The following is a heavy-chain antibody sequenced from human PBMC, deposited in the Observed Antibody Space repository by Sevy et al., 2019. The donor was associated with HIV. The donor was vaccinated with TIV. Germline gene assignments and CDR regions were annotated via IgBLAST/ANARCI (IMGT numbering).Heavy chain of an antibody. CDR3: ARAIGASGSF. CDR1: GFIFNDYW. CDR2: INEDGSKQ. V-gene: IGHV3-7*03. D-gene: IGHD6-13*01. J-gene: IGHJ4*02. Sequence: GGSRLSCAASGFIFNDYWMHWVRQAPGKGLEWVANINEDGSKQYYVDSVKGRFTISRDNAKSSVFLEMNSLRVDDAAVYYCARAIGASGSFWGQGTLVTVSS.